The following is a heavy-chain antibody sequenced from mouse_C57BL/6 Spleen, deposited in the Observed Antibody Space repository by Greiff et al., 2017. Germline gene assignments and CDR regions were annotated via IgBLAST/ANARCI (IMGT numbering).Heavy chain of an antibody. J-gene: IGHJ2*01. D-gene: IGHD4-1*01. CDR2: IYPGSGNT. CDR1: GYTFTDYY. V-gene: IGHV1-76*01. Sequence: VQLQQSGAELVRPGASVKLSCKASGYTFTDYYINWVKQRPGQGLEWIARIYPGSGNTYYNEKFKGKATLTAEKSSSTAYMQLSSLTSEDAAVYVCARSPGVDYWGQGTTLTVSS. CDR3: ARSPGVDY.